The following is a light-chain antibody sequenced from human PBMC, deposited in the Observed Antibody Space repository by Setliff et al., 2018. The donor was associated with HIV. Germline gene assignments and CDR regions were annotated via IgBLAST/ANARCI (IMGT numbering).Light chain of an antibody. V-gene: IGLV2-14*01. CDR1: SSDIGGYQF. CDR3: SSYSAINTQI. Sequence: QSVLTQPASVSGSPGQSITISCTGSSSDIGGYQFVSWYKHHPGKAPKLMIYGVYYRPSGVSNRFSGSKSGSTASLTISGLQAEEEADYYCSSYSAINTQIFGTGTKVTVL. J-gene: IGLJ1*01. CDR2: GVY.